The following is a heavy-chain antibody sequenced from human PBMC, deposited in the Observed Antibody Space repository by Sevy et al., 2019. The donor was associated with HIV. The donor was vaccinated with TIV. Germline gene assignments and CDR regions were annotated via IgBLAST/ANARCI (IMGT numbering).Heavy chain of an antibody. V-gene: IGHV1-2*02. CDR3: ARDVMITFGGVILPFDY. CDR2: INPNSGGT. D-gene: IGHD3-16*02. J-gene: IGHJ4*02. CDR1: GYTFTGYY. Sequence: ASVKVSCKASGYTFTGYYMHWVRQAPGQGLEWMGWINPNSGGTNYAQKFQGRVTMTRDTSISTAYMELSRLRSDDTAVYYCARDVMITFGGVILPFDYWGQGTLVTVSS.